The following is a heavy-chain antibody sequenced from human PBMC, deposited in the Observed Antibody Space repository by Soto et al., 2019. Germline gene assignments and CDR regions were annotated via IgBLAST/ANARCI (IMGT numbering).Heavy chain of an antibody. CDR2: IYYSGST. V-gene: IGHV4-39*07. CDR1: GGSISSSSYY. CDR3: ARDGGARIWFDP. Sequence: SETLSLTCTVSGGSISSSSYYWGWIRQPPGKGLEWIGSIYYSGSTYYNPSLKSRVTISVDTSKNSLFLQMNSLRDEDTAVYYCARDGGARIWFDPWGQGTLVTVSS. D-gene: IGHD3-10*01. J-gene: IGHJ5*02.